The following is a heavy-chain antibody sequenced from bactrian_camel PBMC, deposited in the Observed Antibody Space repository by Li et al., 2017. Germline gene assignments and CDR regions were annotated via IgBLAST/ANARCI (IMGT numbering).Heavy chain of an antibody. D-gene: IGHD5*01. CDR1: GDTISRYC. CDR3: APDSSPQMGCY. V-gene: IGHV3S9*01. CDR2: IESDGST. J-gene: IGHJ4*01. Sequence: VQLVESGGGSVQVGGSLRLSCVASGDTISRYCMGWFRQIPDKEREGVAGIESDGSTSYADSVKGRSTISQNNAKTTTWLQMNNLKLDNTAMYYCAPDSSPQMGCYWTRGTQVTVS.